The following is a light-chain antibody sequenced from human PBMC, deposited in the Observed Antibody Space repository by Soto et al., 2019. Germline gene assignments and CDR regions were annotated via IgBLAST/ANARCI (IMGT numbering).Light chain of an antibody. V-gene: IGKV3-20*01. Sequence: EIVLTQSPGTLSLSPGERATLSCRASQSVSNNYLAWYQQKPGQAPRLLIYGASDRATGIPDRFSGIGSATDFTHTISRLESEHFAVYYCRYYGSSGTFGQGTKV. J-gene: IGKJ1*01. CDR3: RYYGSSGT. CDR1: QSVSNNY. CDR2: GAS.